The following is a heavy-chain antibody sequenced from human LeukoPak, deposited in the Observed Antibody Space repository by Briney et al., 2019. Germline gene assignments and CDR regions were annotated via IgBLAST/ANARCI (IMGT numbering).Heavy chain of an antibody. J-gene: IGHJ4*02. CDR3: ARADSSGYYHPYFDY. D-gene: IGHD3-22*01. CDR1: GYNFPGDW. Sequence: GESLKISCKASGYNFPGDWIGWVCQVSRKGLEWMGIIYPQDSDTRYSPSFEGQVIISVDKSISTAYLQWSSLKASDTAMYYCARADSSGYYHPYFDYWGQGTLVTVSS. CDR2: IYPQDSDT. V-gene: IGHV5-51*01.